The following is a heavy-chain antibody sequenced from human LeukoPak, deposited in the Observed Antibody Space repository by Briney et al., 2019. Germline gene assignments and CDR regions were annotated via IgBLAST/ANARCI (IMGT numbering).Heavy chain of an antibody. V-gene: IGHV3-66*04. CDR3: ARHDYGDHDAFDI. J-gene: IGHJ3*02. Sequence: GGSLRLSCAASGFTVSSNYMSWVRQAPGKGLEWVSVIYSGGSTYYADSVKGRFTISRDNSKNTLYLQMNSLRAEDTAVYYCARHDYGDHDAFDIWGQGTMVTVSS. CDR1: GFTVSSNY. CDR2: IYSGGST. D-gene: IGHD4-17*01.